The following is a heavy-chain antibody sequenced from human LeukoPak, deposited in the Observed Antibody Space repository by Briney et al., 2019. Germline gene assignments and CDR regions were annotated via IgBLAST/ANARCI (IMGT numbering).Heavy chain of an antibody. V-gene: IGHV3-11*01. CDR1: GFTFSDYY. Sequence: GGSLRLSCAASGFTFSDYYMSWIRQARGKGLEWVSYISSSGSTIYYADSVKGRFTISRDNSKNTLYLQMNSLRAEDTAVYYCAKEATRDGYNPSAFDIWGQGTMVTVSS. CDR3: AKEATRDGYNPSAFDI. CDR2: ISSSGSTI. J-gene: IGHJ3*02. D-gene: IGHD5-24*01.